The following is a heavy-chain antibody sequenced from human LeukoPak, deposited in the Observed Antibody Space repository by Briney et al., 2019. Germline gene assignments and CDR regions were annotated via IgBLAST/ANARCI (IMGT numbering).Heavy chain of an antibody. J-gene: IGHJ4*02. V-gene: IGHV3-21*01. D-gene: IGHD3-10*01. CDR3: ARNSGGRRYYFTE. CDR2: ISSSCSYI. CDR1: GFTFSSYS. Sequence: GGSLRLSCAASGFTFSSYSMNWVRQAPGKGLEWVSSISSSCSYIYYADSVKGRFTISRDNAKNSLYLQMNSLRAEDTAVYYCARNSGGRRYYFTEWGQGTLVTVSS.